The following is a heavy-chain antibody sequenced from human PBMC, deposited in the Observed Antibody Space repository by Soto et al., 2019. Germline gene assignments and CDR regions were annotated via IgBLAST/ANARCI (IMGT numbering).Heavy chain of an antibody. J-gene: IGHJ4*02. CDR2: ISYDGSNK. V-gene: IGHV3-30*03. Sequence: QVQLVESGGGVVQPGRSLRLSCAASGFTFSSYGMHWVRQAPGKGLEWVAVISYDGSNKYYADSVKGRFTISRDNSKXXXXXXXXXXXXXXXXXXXXXXXXXXXXXXPCFDYWGQGTLVTVSS. CDR1: GFTFSSYG. CDR3: XXXXXXXXXXPCFDY.